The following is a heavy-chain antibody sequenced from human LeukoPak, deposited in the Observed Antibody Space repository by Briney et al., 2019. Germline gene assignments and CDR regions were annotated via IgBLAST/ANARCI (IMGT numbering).Heavy chain of an antibody. D-gene: IGHD3-22*01. CDR1: GGSFSGYY. V-gene: IGHV4-34*01. Sequence: SETLSLTCAVYGGSFSGYYWSSIRQPPGKGLEWIGEINHSGSPNYNPSLKSRVTISVDTSKNHFSLKLSSVTAADTALYYCARTGDYYDSSGYYRGIDYWGQGTLVTVSS. CDR2: INHSGSP. CDR3: ARTGDYYDSSGYYRGIDY. J-gene: IGHJ4*02.